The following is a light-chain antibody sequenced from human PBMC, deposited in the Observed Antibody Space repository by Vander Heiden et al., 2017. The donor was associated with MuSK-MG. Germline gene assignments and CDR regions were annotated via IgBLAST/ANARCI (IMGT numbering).Light chain of an antibody. CDR1: QSISSW. CDR2: KAS. J-gene: IGKJ2*02. V-gene: IGKV1-5*03. Sequence: DIQMTQSPSTLSASVGDRVTITCRASQSISSWLAWYQQKPGKAPKLLIYKASSLESGVPSRFSGSGPGTEFTLTISSLKLDDFPTYYSQQDNSCSCTFGQGTKVEIK. CDR3: QQDNSCSCT.